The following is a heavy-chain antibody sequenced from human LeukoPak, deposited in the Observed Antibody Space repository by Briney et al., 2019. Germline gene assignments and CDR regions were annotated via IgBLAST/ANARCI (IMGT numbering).Heavy chain of an antibody. V-gene: IGHV3-11*01. CDR3: AGLLDCSGQYLYGYDV. Sequence: GGSLRLSCAASGFTFSDYYMSWIRQAPGKGLEWVSYISSSGSTIYYADSVKGRFTISRDNAKNSLYLQMNSLRAEDTAVYYRAGLLDCSGQYLYGYDVWGQGTTVTVSS. D-gene: IGHD2-15*01. CDR1: GFTFSDYY. J-gene: IGHJ6*02. CDR2: ISSSGSTI.